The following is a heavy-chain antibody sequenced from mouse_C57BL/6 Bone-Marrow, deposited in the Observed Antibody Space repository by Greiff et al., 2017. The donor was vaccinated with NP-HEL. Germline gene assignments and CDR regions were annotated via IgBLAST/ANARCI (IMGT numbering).Heavy chain of an antibody. J-gene: IGHJ2*01. CDR2: IHPNSGST. D-gene: IGHD1-1*01. V-gene: IGHV1-64*01. CDR3: AREDYYYGSREDYFDY. Sequence: QVQLQQSGAELVKPGASVKLSCKASGYTFTSYWMHWVKQRPGQGLEWIGMIHPNSGSTNYNEKFKSKATLTVDKSSSTAYMQLSSLTSEDSAVYYCAREDYYYGSREDYFDYWGQGTTLTVSS. CDR1: GYTFTSYW.